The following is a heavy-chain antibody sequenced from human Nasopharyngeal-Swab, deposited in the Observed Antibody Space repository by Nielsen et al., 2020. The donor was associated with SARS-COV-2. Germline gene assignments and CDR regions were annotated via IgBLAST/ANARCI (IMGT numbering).Heavy chain of an antibody. D-gene: IGHD1-1*01. V-gene: IGHV3-7*02. CDR1: GFTFNSHG. CDR2: IKQDGSEK. Sequence: GESLKISCAASGFTFNSHGMHWVRQAPGKGLEWVANIKQDGSEKYYVDSVKGRFTISRDNAKNSLYLQMNSLRHEDTAVYYCASGTYDNAPGWGQGTLVTVSS. CDR3: ASGTYDNAPG. J-gene: IGHJ4*02.